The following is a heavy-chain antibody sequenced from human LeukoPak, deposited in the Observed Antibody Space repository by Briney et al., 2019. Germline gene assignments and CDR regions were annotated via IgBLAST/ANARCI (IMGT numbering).Heavy chain of an antibody. CDR2: IYYSGST. CDR3: ARVLRVTTSSYYFDY. J-gene: IGHJ4*02. V-gene: IGHV4-59*01. CDR1: GGSISSYY. D-gene: IGHD4-17*01. Sequence: SSETLSLTCTVSGGSISSYYWSWIRQPPGKGLEWIGYIYYSGSTNYNPSLKSRVTISVDTSKNQFSLKLSSVTAADTVVYYCARVLRVTTSSYYFDYWGQGTLVTVSS.